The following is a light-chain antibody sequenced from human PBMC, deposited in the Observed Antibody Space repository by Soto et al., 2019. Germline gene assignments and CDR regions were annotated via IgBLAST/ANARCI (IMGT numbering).Light chain of an antibody. Sequence: ESVLTQSPGTLSLSPGERATLSCRASQSVSSSYLAWYQQKPGQAPRLLIYGASSRATGIPDRFSGSGSGTDFTLTNSRLEPEDFAVYYCQQYGSSPRTFGQGTKVDIK. CDR2: GAS. V-gene: IGKV3-20*01. CDR3: QQYGSSPRT. J-gene: IGKJ1*01. CDR1: QSVSSSY.